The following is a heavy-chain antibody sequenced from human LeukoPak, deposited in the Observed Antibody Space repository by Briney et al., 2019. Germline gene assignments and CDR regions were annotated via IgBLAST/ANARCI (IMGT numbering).Heavy chain of an antibody. CDR2: IYSGGST. J-gene: IGHJ4*02. D-gene: IGHD5-24*01. V-gene: IGHV3-66*04. Sequence: PGASLRLSCAASGFTVSSNYMSWVRQAPGKGLEWVSVIYSGGSTYYADSVKGRFTISRDNSKNTLYLQMNSLRAEDTAVYYCARHSGRWLHSDYWGQGTLVTVSS. CDR1: GFTVSSNY. CDR3: ARHSGRWLHSDY.